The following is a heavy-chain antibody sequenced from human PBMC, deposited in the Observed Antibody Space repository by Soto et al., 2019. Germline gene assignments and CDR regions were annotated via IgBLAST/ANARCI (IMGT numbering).Heavy chain of an antibody. CDR3: AGGRTTVKGWFDP. Sequence: QVQLQQWGAGLLKPSETLSLTCAVYGGSFSGYYWSWIRQPPGKGLEWIGEINHSGSTNYNPSLKSRVTISVDTSKNQFSLKLSSVTAADTAVYYCAGGRTTVKGWFDPWGQGTLVTVAS. CDR2: INHSGST. D-gene: IGHD4-4*01. V-gene: IGHV4-34*01. J-gene: IGHJ5*02. CDR1: GGSFSGYY.